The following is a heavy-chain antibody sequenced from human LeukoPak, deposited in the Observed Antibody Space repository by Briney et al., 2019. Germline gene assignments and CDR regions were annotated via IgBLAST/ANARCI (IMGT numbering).Heavy chain of an antibody. D-gene: IGHD6-13*01. J-gene: IGHJ3*02. CDR2: IYHSGST. CDR1: GGSISSSNW. V-gene: IGHV4-4*02. Sequence: SETLSLTCAVSGGSISSSNWWSWVRPPPGKGLEWIGEIYHSGSTDYNPSLKSRVTISVDKSKNQFSLKLSSVTAADTAVYYCARGWPPSAGTGCAFDIWGQGTMVTVSS. CDR3: ARGWPPSAGTGCAFDI.